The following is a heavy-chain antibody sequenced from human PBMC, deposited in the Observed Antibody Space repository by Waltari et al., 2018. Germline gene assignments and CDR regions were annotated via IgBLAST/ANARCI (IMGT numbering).Heavy chain of an antibody. CDR3: ANSPGRRGYYDSFDY. J-gene: IGHJ4*02. CDR1: GGTFSSYA. Sequence: QVQLVQSGAEVKKPGSSVKVSCKASGGTFSSYAISWVRQAPGQGLEWMGGTIPIFGSANYAQKFQGRVTITADESTSTAYMELSSLRSEDTAVYYCANSPGRRGYYDSFDYWGQGTLVTVSS. V-gene: IGHV1-69*01. D-gene: IGHD3-22*01. CDR2: TIPIFGSA.